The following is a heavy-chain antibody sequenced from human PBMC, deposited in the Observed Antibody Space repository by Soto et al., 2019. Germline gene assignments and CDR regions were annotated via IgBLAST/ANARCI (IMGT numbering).Heavy chain of an antibody. CDR1: GGSFSGYY. V-gene: IGHV4-34*01. Sequence: PSETLSLTCAVYGGSFSGYYWSWIRQPPGKGLEWIGEINHSGSTNYNPSLKSRVTISVDTSKNQFSLKLSSVTAADTAVYYCARVRTSSGSHFDYWGQGTLVTVSS. CDR3: ARVRTSSGSHFDY. CDR2: INHSGST. J-gene: IGHJ4*02. D-gene: IGHD6-19*01.